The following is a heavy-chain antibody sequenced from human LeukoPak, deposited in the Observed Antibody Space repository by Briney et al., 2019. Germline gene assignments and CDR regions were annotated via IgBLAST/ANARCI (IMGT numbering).Heavy chain of an antibody. CDR3: ARCPELLGPLL. V-gene: IGHV4-31*03. CDR2: FYYSGST. Sequence: SGTLSLTCTVSGGSISCVGYYWDWFRQHPGKGLEWIGYFYYSGSTYYNPSLKSRVTISVDTSKNQFSLKLSSVTAADTAVYYCARCPELLGPLLWGQGTLVTVSS. J-gene: IGHJ4*02. CDR1: GGSISCVGYY. D-gene: IGHD2-15*01.